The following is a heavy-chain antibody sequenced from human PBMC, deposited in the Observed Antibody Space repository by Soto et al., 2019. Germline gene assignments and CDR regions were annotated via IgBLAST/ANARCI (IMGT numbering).Heavy chain of an antibody. V-gene: IGHV4-59*01. CDR1: GGSISGSY. D-gene: IGHD6-19*01. Sequence: SETLSLTCSVSGGSISGSYWSWIRQSPGKGLEWLGYVYYTGSTNYSPSLRSRVSISVDTSKNEFSLRQSSVTAADTAVYFCARSVAVPGAHIDYWGQGTQVTVS. J-gene: IGHJ4*02. CDR3: ARSVAVPGAHIDY. CDR2: VYYTGST.